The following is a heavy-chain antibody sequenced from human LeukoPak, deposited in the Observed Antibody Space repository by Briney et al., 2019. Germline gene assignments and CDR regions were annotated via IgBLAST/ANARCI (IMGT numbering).Heavy chain of an antibody. Sequence: GGSLRLSCAASGFTFSYYSMNWVRQAPGKGLEWVSVIYSGGSTYYADSVKGRFTISRDNSKNTLYLQMNSLRAEDTAVYYCAREVVYYYDSSGYPPRAFDIWGQGTMVTVSS. D-gene: IGHD3-22*01. V-gene: IGHV3-53*01. J-gene: IGHJ3*02. CDR3: AREVVYYYDSSGYPPRAFDI. CDR2: IYSGGST. CDR1: GFTFSYYS.